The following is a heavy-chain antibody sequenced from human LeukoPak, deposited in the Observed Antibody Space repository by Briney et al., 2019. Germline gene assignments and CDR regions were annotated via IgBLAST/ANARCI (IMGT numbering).Heavy chain of an antibody. CDR3: ARVRGKVDP. V-gene: IGHV3-11*01. CDR2: ISSSGNTI. CDR1: GFTFSDYY. Sequence: PGGSLRLSCAASGFTFSDYYMTWIRQAPGKGLEWISYISSSGNTISYADSVKGRFTISRDNAKNSLSLQMNSLRVEDTAVYYCARVRGKVDPWGQGTLVTVSS. J-gene: IGHJ5*02.